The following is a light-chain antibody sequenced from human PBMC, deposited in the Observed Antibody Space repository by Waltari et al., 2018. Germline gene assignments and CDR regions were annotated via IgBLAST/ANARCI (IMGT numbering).Light chain of an antibody. V-gene: IGKV3-15*01. CDR2: GAS. Sequence: EVVMTQSPAALSVSPGERVTLSCKASQNIDNNLAGYQQKPGQCHRLPIYGASTRATGVPARFSGSGSGTEFTLTISSLQSEDCAVFYCQQYNRWPPLTFGGGTKVEIK. J-gene: IGKJ4*01. CDR1: QNIDNN. CDR3: QQYNRWPPLT.